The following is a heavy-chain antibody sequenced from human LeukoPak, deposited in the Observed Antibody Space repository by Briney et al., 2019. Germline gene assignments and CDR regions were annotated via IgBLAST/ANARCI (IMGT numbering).Heavy chain of an antibody. V-gene: IGHV1-3*01. J-gene: IGHJ6*02. CDR2: INGNGNT. D-gene: IGHD3-22*01. Sequence: ASVTVSCTASGYTFTTYAIHWVRQAPEQRLEWMGWINGNGNTKYLQKFQGRVTITRDTSASTAYTELSSLRSADTAVYYCARDQAENDSSGNYYNYGMDVWGQGTTVTVSS. CDR1: GYTFTTYA. CDR3: ARDQAENDSSGNYYNYGMDV.